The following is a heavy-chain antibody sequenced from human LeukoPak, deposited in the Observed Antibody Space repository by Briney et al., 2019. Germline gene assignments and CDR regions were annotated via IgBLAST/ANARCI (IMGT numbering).Heavy chain of an antibody. J-gene: IGHJ4*02. V-gene: IGHV4-34*01. Sequence: SETLPLTCALYGGSFSGYYWSWIRQSPGKGLEWIGQINHSGYTNYKPSLKSRVTMSVDTSKNQFSLKLISMTAADTAVYYCARLGSRVLWGQGTLVTVSS. CDR2: INHSGYT. CDR3: ARLGSRVL. D-gene: IGHD1-26*01. CDR1: GGSFSGYY.